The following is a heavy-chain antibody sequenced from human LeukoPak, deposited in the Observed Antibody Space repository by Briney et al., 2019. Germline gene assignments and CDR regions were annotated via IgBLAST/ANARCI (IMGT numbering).Heavy chain of an antibody. J-gene: IGHJ6*03. Sequence: PGGSLRLSCTASGFTLSIYSMNWARQAPGKGPEWVSFISSSSDYIYYADSVKGRFTISRDNAKNSLYLQMNSLRAEDTAVYYCASGGYGACYHYMDVWGKGTTVAVSS. D-gene: IGHD4/OR15-4a*01. V-gene: IGHV3-21*06. CDR2: ISSSSDYI. CDR1: GFTLSIYS. CDR3: ASGGYGACYHYMDV.